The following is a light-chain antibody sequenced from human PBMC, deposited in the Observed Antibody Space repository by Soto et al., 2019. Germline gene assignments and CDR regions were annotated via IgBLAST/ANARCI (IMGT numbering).Light chain of an antibody. CDR3: QQYNSWPLT. Sequence: EIVLTQSPGTLSLSPGERARLSCRASQSVSSNLAWYQQKPGQAPRLLIYGASTRAAGVPARFSGGGSGTEFTLTISSLQSDEFAVYYCQQYNSWPLTFGGGTKVDIK. J-gene: IGKJ4*01. V-gene: IGKV3-15*01. CDR2: GAS. CDR1: QSVSSN.